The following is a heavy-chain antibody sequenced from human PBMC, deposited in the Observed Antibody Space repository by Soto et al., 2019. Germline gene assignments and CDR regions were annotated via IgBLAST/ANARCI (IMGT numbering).Heavy chain of an antibody. V-gene: IGHV3-7*01. Sequence: EVQLLESGGDLVQPGGSLRLSCAASGFTFRSYWMTWLRQAPGRGLEWVANIKQDGSEQIYVDSVKGRFTISRDNARNLVYLQMDSLKPEDTALYYCARDGGSFGELPDHWGQGTLVTVSS. CDR1: GFTFRSYW. D-gene: IGHD3-10*01. CDR2: IKQDGSEQ. CDR3: ARDGGSFGELPDH. J-gene: IGHJ4*02.